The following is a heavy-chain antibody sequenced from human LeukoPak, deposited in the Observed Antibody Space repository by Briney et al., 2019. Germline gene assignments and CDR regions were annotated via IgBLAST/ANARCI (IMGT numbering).Heavy chain of an antibody. D-gene: IGHD3-22*01. V-gene: IGHV4-34*01. CDR2: INHSGST. J-gene: IGHJ3*02. Sequence: SETLSLTCAVYGGSFSGYYWSWIRQPPGKGLEWIGEINHSGSTNYKPSLKSRVTISVDTSKNQFSLKLSSVTAADTAVYYCARVPYYDSSGYSNAFDIWGQGTMVTVSS. CDR3: ARVPYYDSSGYSNAFDI. CDR1: GGSFSGYY.